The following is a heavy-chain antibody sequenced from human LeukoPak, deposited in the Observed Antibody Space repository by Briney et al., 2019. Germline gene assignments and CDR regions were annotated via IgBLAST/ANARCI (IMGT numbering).Heavy chain of an antibody. CDR1: GFSFSSYS. CDR2: ISSSSNYI. D-gene: IGHD2-2*01. Sequence: GGSLRLSCAASGFSFSSYSMKWVRQAPGKGLEWVSSISSSSNYIYYADSVKGRFTISRDNAKNSLYLQMNSLRAEDTAVYYCARDLGVPAASNWFDPWGQGTLVTVSS. V-gene: IGHV3-21*01. CDR3: ARDLGVPAASNWFDP. J-gene: IGHJ5*02.